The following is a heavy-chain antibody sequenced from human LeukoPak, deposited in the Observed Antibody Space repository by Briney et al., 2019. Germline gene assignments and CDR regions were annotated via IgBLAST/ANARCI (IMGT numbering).Heavy chain of an antibody. D-gene: IGHD3-3*01. CDR1: GFTFDDYA. V-gene: IGHV3-9*01. Sequence: GGSLRLSCAASGFTFDDYAMHWVRQAPGKGLEWVSGISWNGGSIGYADSVKGRFTISRDNAKNSLYLQMNSLRAEDTALYYCAKDRAYDFWSGSPFDYWGQGTLVTVSS. CDR2: ISWNGGSI. CDR3: AKDRAYDFWSGSPFDY. J-gene: IGHJ4*02.